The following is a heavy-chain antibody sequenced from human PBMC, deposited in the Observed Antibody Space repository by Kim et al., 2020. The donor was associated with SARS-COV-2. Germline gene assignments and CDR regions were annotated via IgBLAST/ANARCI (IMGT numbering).Heavy chain of an antibody. CDR3: ASDMETGYFDWLLYEGAGAFDI. CDR2: IYYSGST. V-gene: IGHV4-39*01. CDR1: GGSISSSSYY. Sequence: SETLSLTCTVSGGSISSSSYYWGWIRQPPGKGLEWIGSIYYSGSTYYNPSLKSRVTISVDTSKNQFSLKLSSVTAADTAVYYCASDMETGYFDWLLYEGAGAFDIWGKGTMVTVSS. J-gene: IGHJ3*02. D-gene: IGHD3-9*01.